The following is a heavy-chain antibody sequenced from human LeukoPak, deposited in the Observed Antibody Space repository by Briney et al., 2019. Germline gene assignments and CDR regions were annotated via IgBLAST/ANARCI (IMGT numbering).Heavy chain of an antibody. D-gene: IGHD3-3*01. Sequence: GGSLRLSCAASGLTFSSHAMHWVRQAPGKGLEYVSAIVSNGANTYYADSVRGRFTISRDNSKDTVYLQMGSLRPEDTAVYYCARGGYYAATDIWGQGALVTVSS. V-gene: IGHV3-64*02. J-gene: IGHJ4*02. CDR2: IVSNGANT. CDR1: GLTFSSHA. CDR3: ARGGYYAATDI.